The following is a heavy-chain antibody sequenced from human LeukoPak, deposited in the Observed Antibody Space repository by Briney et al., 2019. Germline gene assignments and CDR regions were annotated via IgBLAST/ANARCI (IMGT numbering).Heavy chain of an antibody. CDR1: GFTFSSYA. D-gene: IGHD6-19*01. J-gene: IGHJ4*02. CDR2: ITTRSGII. Sequence: PGGSLRLSCAASGFTFSSYAMSWVRQAPGKGLEWVSTITTRSGIIYHADSVNGRFTISRDNSKHPLYLQMNSLRAEDTAVYYCAKEVSWRVAGTMGLDYWGQGTLVTVSS. CDR3: AKEVSWRVAGTMGLDY. V-gene: IGHV3-23*01.